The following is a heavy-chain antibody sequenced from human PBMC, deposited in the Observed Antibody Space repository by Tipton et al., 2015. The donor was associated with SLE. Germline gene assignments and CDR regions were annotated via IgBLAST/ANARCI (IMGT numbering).Heavy chain of an antibody. Sequence: TLSLTCTVSGGSISSHYWSWIRQPPGKGLEWIGYIYYSGSTNYNPSLKSRVTISVDTSKNQFSLKLSSVTAADTAVYYCARQNSSSWSRYYYYGMDVWGQGSTVTVSS. D-gene: IGHD6-13*01. V-gene: IGHV4-59*11. CDR1: GGSISSHY. J-gene: IGHJ6*02. CDR3: ARQNSSSWSRYYYYGMDV. CDR2: IYYSGST.